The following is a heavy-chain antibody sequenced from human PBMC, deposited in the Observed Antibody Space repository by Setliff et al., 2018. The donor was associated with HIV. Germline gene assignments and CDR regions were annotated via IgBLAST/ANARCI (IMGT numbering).Heavy chain of an antibody. D-gene: IGHD6-13*01. Sequence: ASVKVSCKASGYTFSDYDVAWVRQAPGQGPEWMGWISGYSGHTSYAQKIQGRVTMTTDTSTSTAYMELRSLRSDDTAVYFCAREHSTTWPYFDFWGQGTLVTVTS. CDR1: GYTFSDYD. CDR3: AREHSTTWPYFDF. CDR2: ISGYSGHT. V-gene: IGHV1-18*01. J-gene: IGHJ4*02.